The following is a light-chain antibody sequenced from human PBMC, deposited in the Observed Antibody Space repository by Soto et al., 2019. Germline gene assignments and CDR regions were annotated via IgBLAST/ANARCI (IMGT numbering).Light chain of an antibody. V-gene: IGKV3-20*01. CDR2: GAS. CDR1: QSVSRNY. CDR3: QQYSRSSWT. Sequence: EIVLTQSPDTLSLSPGERATLSCRASQSVSRNYLAWYQQKPGQAPRLLIYGASSRATGIPDRFSGSGSGTDFTLTISRLETEDFAVYYCQQYSRSSWTFGQGTKVDIK. J-gene: IGKJ1*01.